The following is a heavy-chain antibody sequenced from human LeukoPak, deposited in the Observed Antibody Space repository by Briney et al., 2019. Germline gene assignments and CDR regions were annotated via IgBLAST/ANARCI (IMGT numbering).Heavy chain of an antibody. J-gene: IGHJ6*03. D-gene: IGHD3-22*01. CDR3: ARGRLGSVVFEGYYYFMDV. V-gene: IGHV4-34*01. CDR1: GGSFNDYF. Sequence: SETLSLTCAVYGGSFNDYFWTWIRQPPGKGLEWVGEVYNGGITNYNPSLKSRVIISVDTSKNQFSLRLSSVTAADTAVYYCARGRLGSVVFEGYYYFMDVWGKGTTVTVSS. CDR2: VYNGGIT.